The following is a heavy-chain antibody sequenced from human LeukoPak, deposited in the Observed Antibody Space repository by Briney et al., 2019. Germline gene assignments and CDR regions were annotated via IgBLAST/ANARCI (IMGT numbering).Heavy chain of an antibody. CDR2: ISAYNGNT. V-gene: IGHV1-18*01. D-gene: IGHD3-10*01. CDR3: ARGHTYYYGSGSYPAPTDY. Sequence: ASVKVSCKASGYTFTSYGISWVRQAPGQGLEWMGWISAYNGNTNYAQKLQGRVTMTTDTSTSTAYMELRSLRSDDTAVYYCARGHTYYYGSGSYPAPTDYWGQGTLVTVSS. J-gene: IGHJ4*02. CDR1: GYTFTSYG.